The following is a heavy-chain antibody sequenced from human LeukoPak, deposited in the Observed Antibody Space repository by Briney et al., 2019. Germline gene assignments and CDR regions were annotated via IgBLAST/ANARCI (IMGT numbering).Heavy chain of an antibody. J-gene: IGHJ4*02. V-gene: IGHV3-30*18. D-gene: IGHD5-18*01. CDR2: ISYDGSNK. CDR3: AKGAHTAEN. Sequence: PGRSLRLSCAASGFTFSSYGVHRVRQAPGTGLEGVAVISYDGSNKYYADSVKGRFTISRDNSKTTLYLQMNSLRAEDTAVYYCAKGAHTAENWGQGTLVTVSS. CDR1: GFTFSSYG.